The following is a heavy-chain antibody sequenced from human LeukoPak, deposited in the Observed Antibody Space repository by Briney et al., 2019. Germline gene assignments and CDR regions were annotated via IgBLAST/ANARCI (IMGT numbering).Heavy chain of an antibody. J-gene: IGHJ4*02. Sequence: PSETLSLTCAVYGGSFSGYYWSWIRQPPGKGLEWIGEINHSGSTNYNPSLKSRVTISVDTSKNQFSLKLSSVTAADTAVYYCARRTLTTVTKFDYWGQGTLVTVSS. CDR3: ARRTLTTVTKFDY. V-gene: IGHV4-34*01. CDR2: INHSGST. CDR1: GGSFSGYY. D-gene: IGHD4-17*01.